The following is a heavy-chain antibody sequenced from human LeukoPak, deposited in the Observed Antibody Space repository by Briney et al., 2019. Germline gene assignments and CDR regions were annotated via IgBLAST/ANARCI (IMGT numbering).Heavy chain of an antibody. CDR2: IRSSSSTI. CDR3: ARAKRNGFDI. Sequence: GGSLRLSCAASGFTFSSYSMNWVRQAPGKGLEWVSYIRSSSSTIYYADSVKGRFTISRDNAKSSLYLQMNSLRAEDTAVYYCARAKRNGFDIWGQGTMVTVSS. J-gene: IGHJ3*02. CDR1: GFTFSSYS. V-gene: IGHV3-48*01.